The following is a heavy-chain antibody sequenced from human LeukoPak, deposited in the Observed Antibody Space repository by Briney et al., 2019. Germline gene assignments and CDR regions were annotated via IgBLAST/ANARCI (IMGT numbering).Heavy chain of an antibody. Sequence: GASVKVSCKVSGYTLTELSMHWVRQAPGKGLEWMGGFDPEDGETIYAQKFQGRVTMTTDTSTSTAYMELRSLRSDDTAVYYRAREAIITMVRDPLDYRGQGTLVTVSS. J-gene: IGHJ4*02. CDR3: AREAIITMVRDPLDY. CDR1: GYTLTELS. V-gene: IGHV1-24*01. CDR2: FDPEDGET. D-gene: IGHD3-10*01.